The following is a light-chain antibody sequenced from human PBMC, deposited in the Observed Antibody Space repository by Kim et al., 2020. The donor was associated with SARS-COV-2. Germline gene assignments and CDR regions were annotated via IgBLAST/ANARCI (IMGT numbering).Light chain of an antibody. CDR1: QNILYSSNNKNY. CDR2: WAS. J-gene: IGKJ4*01. CDR3: QQYYSTPLT. Sequence: ATINCKSSQNILYSSNNKNYVAWYQQKPGQPPKLLIYWASTRESGVPDRISGSGSGTDFTLTISSLQAEDVAVYYCQQYYSTPLTFGGGTKVDIK. V-gene: IGKV4-1*01.